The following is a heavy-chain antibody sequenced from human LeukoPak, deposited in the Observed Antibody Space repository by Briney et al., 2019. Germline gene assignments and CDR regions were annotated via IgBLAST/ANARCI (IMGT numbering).Heavy chain of an antibody. CDR3: ASGFLDDFWSGHF. D-gene: IGHD3-3*01. V-gene: IGHV3-7*01. J-gene: IGHJ4*02. Sequence: GGSLRLSCEASGFTFSTHWMSWVRQAPGKGLEWVANIEEDGRQKYYVDSVKGRFTISRDNARKSLYLQMNSLRAEDTAVYYCASGFLDDFWSGHFWGQGTLVTVSS. CDR1: GFTFSTHW. CDR2: IEEDGRQK.